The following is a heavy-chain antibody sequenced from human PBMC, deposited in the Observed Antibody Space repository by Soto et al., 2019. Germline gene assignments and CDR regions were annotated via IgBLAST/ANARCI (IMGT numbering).Heavy chain of an antibody. CDR1: GYTSTSYA. V-gene: IGHV1-3*01. CDR2: INAGNGNT. CDR3: ARGEYCSGGSCYSFMDAFDI. Sequence: QVQLVQSGAEVKKPGASVKVSCKASGYTSTSYAMHWVRQAPGQRLESMGWINAGNGNTKYSQKFQGRVTITRDTSASTAYMELSSLRSEDTAVYYCARGEYCSGGSCYSFMDAFDIWGQGTMVTVSS. D-gene: IGHD2-15*01. J-gene: IGHJ3*02.